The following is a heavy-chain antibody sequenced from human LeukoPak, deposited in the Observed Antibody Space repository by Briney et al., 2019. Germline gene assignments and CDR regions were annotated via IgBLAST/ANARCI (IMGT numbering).Heavy chain of an antibody. V-gene: IGHV3-30*18. CDR1: RFTFSACG. CDR3: AKGTAVDRQYFEN. Sequence: GRSLRLSCAASRFTFSACGMHWVRQAPGKGLEWVAAISFDGSHKYYADSVKGRFTISGDNSMNTLYLQMNSLRAEDTAVYYCAKGTAVDRQYFENWGQGTLVTVSS. J-gene: IGHJ4*02. CDR2: ISFDGSHK. D-gene: IGHD1-1*01.